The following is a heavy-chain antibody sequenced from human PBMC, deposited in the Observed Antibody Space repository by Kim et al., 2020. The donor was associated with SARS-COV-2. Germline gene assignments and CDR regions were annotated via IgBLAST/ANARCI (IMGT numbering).Heavy chain of an antibody. CDR1: GFSLGTYW. CDR3: ARDTYFRLDY. D-gene: IGHD3-10*01. V-gene: IGHV3-7*01. J-gene: IGHJ4*02. CDR2: INPDGSDK. Sequence: GGSLRLSCAASGFSLGTYWMTWVRQAPGKGLEWVANINPDGSDKNHVDSVRGRFTISRDNAKNLLSLQMSSLRAEDTAVYYRARDTYFRLDYWGQGALVT.